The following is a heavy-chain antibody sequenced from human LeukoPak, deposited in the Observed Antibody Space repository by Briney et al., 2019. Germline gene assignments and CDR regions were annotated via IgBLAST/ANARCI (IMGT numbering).Heavy chain of an antibody. J-gene: IGHJ4*02. CDR1: GYTFTGYY. CDR2: INPNGGGT. CDR3: ARTKVAGRSFDY. D-gene: IGHD6-19*01. Sequence: ASVKVSCKASGYTFTGYYMHWVRQAPGQGLEWMGWINPNGGGTNYAQKFQGRVTMTRDTSISTAYMELSRLRSDDTAVYYCARTKVAGRSFDYWGQGTLVTVSS. V-gene: IGHV1-2*02.